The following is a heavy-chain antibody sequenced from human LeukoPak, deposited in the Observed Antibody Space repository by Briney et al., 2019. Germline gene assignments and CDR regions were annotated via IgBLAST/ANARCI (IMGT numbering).Heavy chain of an antibody. Sequence: QAGGALRLSCAASGVTFSTYCMHWVRQAPGKGVEWVSRIKTDGIIKSSADAGKGGFTLSRDNAKNTLYLQMESLRTADTAVYHCVRADGRSSGLFDSWGRGKLVIASS. CDR1: GVTFSTYC. CDR3: VRADGRSSGLFDS. CDR2: IKTDGIIK. J-gene: IGHJ4*02. V-gene: IGHV3-74*01. D-gene: IGHD5-18*01.